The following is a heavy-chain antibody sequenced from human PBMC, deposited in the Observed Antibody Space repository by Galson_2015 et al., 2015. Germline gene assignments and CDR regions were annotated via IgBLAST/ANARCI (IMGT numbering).Heavy chain of an antibody. Sequence: SLRLSCAASGFTFSNHAMHWVRQAPGKGLEWATAISNDGSNKEYADSVKGRFTISRDNSMNTLYLQMNSLRPEDTAVYYCASGGQNYYYGPDVWGQGATVTVSS. CDR3: ASGGQNYYYGPDV. J-gene: IGHJ6*02. CDR2: ISNDGSNK. CDR1: GFTFSNHA. V-gene: IGHV3-30*01.